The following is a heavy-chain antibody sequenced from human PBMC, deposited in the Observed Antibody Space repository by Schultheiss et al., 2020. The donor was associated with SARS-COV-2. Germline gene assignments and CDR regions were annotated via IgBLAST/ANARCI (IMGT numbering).Heavy chain of an antibody. Sequence: SVKVSCKASGYTFTSYGISWVRQAPGQGLEWMGGIIPIFGTANYAQKFQGRVTITADESTSTAYMELSSLRSEDTAVYYCARDPLRRGFVTYYNGMDVWGQGTTVTVSS. V-gene: IGHV1-69*13. J-gene: IGHJ6*02. CDR3: ARDPLRRGFVTYYNGMDV. CDR1: GYTFTSYG. CDR2: IIPIFGTA. D-gene: IGHD3-10*01.